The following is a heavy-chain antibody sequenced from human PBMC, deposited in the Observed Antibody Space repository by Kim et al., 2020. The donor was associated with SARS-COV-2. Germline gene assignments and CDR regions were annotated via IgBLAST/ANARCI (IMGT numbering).Heavy chain of an antibody. CDR2: SN. J-gene: IGHJ4*02. CDR3: ARGRRSTFDY. V-gene: IGHV6-1*01. Sequence: SNDDAGSVKSRLTINADTSKNQFSLHLNSVTPEDTAVYYCARGRRSTFDYWGQGTPVTVSS.